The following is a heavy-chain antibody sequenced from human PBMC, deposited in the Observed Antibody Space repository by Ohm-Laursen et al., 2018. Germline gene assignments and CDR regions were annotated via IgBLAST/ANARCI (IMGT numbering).Heavy chain of an antibody. CDR3: ARSRLRAHFDY. CDR2: ISSSGSTI. Sequence: GSLRLSCAAPGFTFSDYYMSWIRQAPGKGLEWVSYISSSGSTIYYADSVKGRFTISRDNAKNSLYLQMNSLRAEDTAVYYCARSRLRAHFDYWGQGTLVTVSS. J-gene: IGHJ4*02. CDR1: GFTFSDYY. D-gene: IGHD1-26*01. V-gene: IGHV3-11*01.